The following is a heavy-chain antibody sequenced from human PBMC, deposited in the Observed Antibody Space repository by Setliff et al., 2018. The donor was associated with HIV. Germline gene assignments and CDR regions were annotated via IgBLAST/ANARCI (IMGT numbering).Heavy chain of an antibody. CDR1: GFTFGDYA. CDR3: TAMGVEVVSYYYGMDV. J-gene: IGHJ6*02. CDR2: IRTKAYGATT. V-gene: IGHV3-49*04. Sequence: PGGSLRLSCTISGFTFGDYALSWVRQAPGKGLEWVGFIRTKAYGATTEYAASVKGRFTISRDDSKSIAYLQMNSLKTADTAVYYCTAMGVEVVSYYYGMDVWGQGTTVTVSS. D-gene: IGHD2-2*01.